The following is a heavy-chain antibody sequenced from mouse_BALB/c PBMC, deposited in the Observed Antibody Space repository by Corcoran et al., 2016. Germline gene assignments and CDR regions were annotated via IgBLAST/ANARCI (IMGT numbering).Heavy chain of an antibody. CDR3: ARGYGSRGAWFAY. J-gene: IGHJ3*01. Sequence: QIQLVQSGPELKKPGETVKISCKASGYTFTNYGMNWVKKASGKGLKWMGWINTYTGEQTYADDFKGRFAFSLETSASTAYFHINSLKNEEMATYFCARGYGSRGAWFAYWCQGTLVTVSA. CDR2: INTYTGEQ. D-gene: IGHD1-1*01. CDR1: GYTFTNYG. V-gene: IGHV9-1*02.